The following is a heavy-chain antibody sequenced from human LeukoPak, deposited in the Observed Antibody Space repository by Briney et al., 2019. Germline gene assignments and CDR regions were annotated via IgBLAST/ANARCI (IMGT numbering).Heavy chain of an antibody. J-gene: IGHJ6*04. D-gene: IGHD1-26*01. Sequence: GGSLRLSCAASGFTFSSYAMHWVRQAPGKGPEWVAVISYDGSNKYYADSVKGRFTISRDNSKNTLYLQMNSLRAEDTAVYYCARERTRTSGRFKVGYYYYGMDVWGKGTTVTVSS. CDR2: ISYDGSNK. CDR3: ARERTRTSGRFKVGYYYYGMDV. CDR1: GFTFSSYA. V-gene: IGHV3-30*04.